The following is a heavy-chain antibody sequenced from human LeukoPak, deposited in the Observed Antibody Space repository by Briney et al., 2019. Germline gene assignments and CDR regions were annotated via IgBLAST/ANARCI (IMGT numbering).Heavy chain of an antibody. CDR1: GFTFSLYD. CDR2: IGTVGDT. CDR3: TRDLREGTTPDAPDI. J-gene: IGHJ3*02. V-gene: IGHV3-13*01. D-gene: IGHD1-7*01. Sequence: PGGSLRLSCAASGFTFSLYDMHWVRQATGKSLEWVSGIGTVGDTYYADSVKGRFTISRGNAKNSLSLQMDSLRAGDTAVYYCTRDLREGTTPDAPDIWGQGTMVTVSS.